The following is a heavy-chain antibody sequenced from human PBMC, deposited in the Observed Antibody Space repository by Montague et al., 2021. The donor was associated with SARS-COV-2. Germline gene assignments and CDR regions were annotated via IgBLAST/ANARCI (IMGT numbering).Heavy chain of an antibody. V-gene: IGHV4-59*01. CDR1: GGSISSYY. CDR3: ARDGCSGGSCYYNWFDP. CDR2: ISYSGST. J-gene: IGHJ5*02. Sequence: SDTLSLTCTVSGGSISSYYWSWIRQPPGKGLEWIGYISYSGSTNYNPSLKSRVTMSVDTSKNHFSLKLSSVTAADTAVYYCARDGCSGGSCYYNWFDPWGQGTLVTVSS. D-gene: IGHD2-15*01.